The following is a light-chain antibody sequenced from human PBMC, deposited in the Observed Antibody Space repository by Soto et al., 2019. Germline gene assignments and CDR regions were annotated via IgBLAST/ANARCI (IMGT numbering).Light chain of an antibody. V-gene: IGLV2-14*03. CDR3: SSYTSSSTPVI. Sequence: QSALTQPASVSGSPGQSITISCTGTSSDIGGYGYVSWYQQHPGKAPILLIYDVSNRPSGVSNRFSGSKSGNTASLTISGLQAEDEAHYYCSSYTSSSTPVIFGGGTKLTVL. CDR2: DVS. CDR1: SSDIGGYGY. J-gene: IGLJ2*01.